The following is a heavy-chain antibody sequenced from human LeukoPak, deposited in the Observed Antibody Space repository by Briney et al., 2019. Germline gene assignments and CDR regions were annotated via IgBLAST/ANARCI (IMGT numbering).Heavy chain of an antibody. Sequence: PGGSLRLSCAASGFTFSSYGMSWVRQVPGKGLEWVSSISGSGGRTYYANSVKGRFTISRDNSKNTLYLQMNSLRAEDTAVYYCATTVTTRVDYWGQGTLVTVSS. CDR3: ATTVTTRVDY. D-gene: IGHD4-17*01. V-gene: IGHV3-23*01. J-gene: IGHJ4*02. CDR1: GFTFSSYG. CDR2: ISGSGGRT.